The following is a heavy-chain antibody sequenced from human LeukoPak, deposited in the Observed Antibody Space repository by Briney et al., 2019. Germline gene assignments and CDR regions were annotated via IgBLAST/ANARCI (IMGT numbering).Heavy chain of an antibody. Sequence: GAPLQISSKGSGSRFPSYWIGWVRQTPGKGLEWMGIIYPGDSDTRYSPSFQGQVTIAADKSISTAYLQWSSLKASDTAMYYCARGLVPYCSGGSCPFDYWGQGTLVTVSS. CDR3: ARGLVPYCSGGSCPFDY. V-gene: IGHV5-51*01. J-gene: IGHJ4*02. CDR1: GSRFPSYW. CDR2: IYPGDSDT. D-gene: IGHD2-15*01.